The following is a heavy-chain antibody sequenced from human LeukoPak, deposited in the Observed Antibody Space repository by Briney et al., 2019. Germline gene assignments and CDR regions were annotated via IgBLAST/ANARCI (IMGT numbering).Heavy chain of an antibody. D-gene: IGHD5-12*01. CDR1: GFVFRSYA. Sequence: PGGSLRLSCAASGFVFRSYAMSWVRQAPGKGLEWVSGISSSGGSTYHADSVRGRFTISRDNSKNTLYLQMNSLRAEDTAVYYCAREVATGFSCFDYWGQGTLVTVSS. CDR2: ISSSGGST. V-gene: IGHV3-23*01. CDR3: AREVATGFSCFDY. J-gene: IGHJ4*02.